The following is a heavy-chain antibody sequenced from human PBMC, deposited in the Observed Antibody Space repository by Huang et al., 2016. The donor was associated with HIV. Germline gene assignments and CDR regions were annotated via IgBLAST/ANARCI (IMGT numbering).Heavy chain of an antibody. CDR3: ATSTAGYAFDI. D-gene: IGHD6-13*01. V-gene: IGHV3-30*03. CDR1: GFTFSSYG. J-gene: IGHJ3*02. CDR2: ISYDGSNK. Sequence: QVQLVESGGGVVQPGRSLRLSCAASGFTFSSYGMHWVRQAPGKGLEWMAVISYDGSNKYYADAVKGRFTISRDKSKNKMYLQMNRLRAEDTAVYYCATSTAGYAFDIWGQGTMVTVSS.